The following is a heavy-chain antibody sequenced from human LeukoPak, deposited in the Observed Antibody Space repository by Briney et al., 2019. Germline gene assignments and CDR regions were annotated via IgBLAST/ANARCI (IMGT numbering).Heavy chain of an antibody. Sequence: PGGSLRLSCAASGFIFGDHVMHWVRHPPGKGLEWVSGISWHSVNIGCADSVRGRFIISRDNAKNSLYLQMNSLRVEDTALYFCTKDFCSGGRCPYYYYGMDVWGQGTTVTVSS. CDR1: GFIFGDHV. CDR2: ISWHSVNI. J-gene: IGHJ6*02. CDR3: TKDFCSGGRCPYYYYGMDV. D-gene: IGHD2-15*01. V-gene: IGHV3-9*01.